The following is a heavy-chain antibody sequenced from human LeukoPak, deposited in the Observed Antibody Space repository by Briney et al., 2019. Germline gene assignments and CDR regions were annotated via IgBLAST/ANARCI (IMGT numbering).Heavy chain of an antibody. Sequence: SETLSLTCTVSGGSISIYYWNWIRQLAGKGLEWIGRIYASGSTNCNPSLKSRVTMSVDTSKNQFSLKLSSVTAADTAVYYCARLNSGWPLDYWGQGTLVTVSS. CDR1: GGSISIYY. J-gene: IGHJ4*02. CDR2: IYASGST. CDR3: ARLNSGWPLDY. D-gene: IGHD5-12*01. V-gene: IGHV4-4*07.